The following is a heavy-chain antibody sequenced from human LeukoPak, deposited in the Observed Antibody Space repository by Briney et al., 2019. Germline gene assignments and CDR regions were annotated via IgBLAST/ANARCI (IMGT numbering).Heavy chain of an antibody. V-gene: IGHV1-69*05. J-gene: IGHJ4*02. CDR3: ARDSGGYKLLDY. CDR2: IIPIFGTV. CDR1: GGTFSSYA. D-gene: IGHD5-24*01. Sequence: ASVKVSCKASGGTFSSYAISWVRQAPGQGLEWMGGIIPIFGTVNYAQKFQGRVTITTDESTSTAYMELSSLRSEDTAVYYCARDSGGYKLLDYWGQGTLVTVSS.